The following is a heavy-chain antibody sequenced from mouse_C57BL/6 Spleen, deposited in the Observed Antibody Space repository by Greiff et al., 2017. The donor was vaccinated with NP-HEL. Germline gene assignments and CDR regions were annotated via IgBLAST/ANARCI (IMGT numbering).Heavy chain of an antibody. V-gene: IGHV5-4*03. CDR2: ISDGGSYT. J-gene: IGHJ4*01. CDR1: GFTFSSYA. CDR3: ARALYYSNYDAMDY. Sequence: EVKLMESGGGLVKPGGSLKLSCAASGFTFSSYAMSWVRQTPEKRLEWVATISDGGSYTYYPDNVKGRFTISRDNAKNNLYLQMSHLKSEDTAMYYCARALYYSNYDAMDYWGQGTSVTVSS. D-gene: IGHD2-5*01.